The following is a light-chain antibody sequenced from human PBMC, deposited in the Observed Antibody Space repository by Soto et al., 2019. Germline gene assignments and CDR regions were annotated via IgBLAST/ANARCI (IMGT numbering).Light chain of an antibody. J-gene: IGLJ2*01. Sequence: QSVLTQPASVSGSPGQSISISCTGTSSDVAAFNYLSWYQHLPGTAPKLIIYEVSNRPSGVSNRFSGSKSGNTASLTISGLQAEDEADYYCSSFTTRSTVLFGGGTKLTVL. CDR3: SSFTTRSTVL. CDR2: EVS. CDR1: SSDVAAFNY. V-gene: IGLV2-14*01.